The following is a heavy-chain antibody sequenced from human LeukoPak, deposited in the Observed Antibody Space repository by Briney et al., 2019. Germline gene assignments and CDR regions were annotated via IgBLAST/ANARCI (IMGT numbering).Heavy chain of an antibody. J-gene: IGHJ4*02. V-gene: IGHV3-11*01. CDR2: SSATGSSI. CDR3: ARDYYGSGSLTADY. Sequence: GGSLRLSCTASGFPFGHYFMTWIRQAPGKGLEWIACSSATGSSIYYADSVKGRFTISRDNSRNSLYLQMNSLRAEDTAIYYCARDYYGSGSLTADYWGQGTLVTVSS. CDR1: GFPFGHYF. D-gene: IGHD3-10*01.